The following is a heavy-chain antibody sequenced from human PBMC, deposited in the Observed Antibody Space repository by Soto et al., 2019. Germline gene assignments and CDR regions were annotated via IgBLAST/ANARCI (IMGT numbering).Heavy chain of an antibody. Sequence: PSETLSLTCAVYGGSFSCYYWTWIRQPPGKGLEWIGEITHSGSTNYNPSLKSRVTISVDTSKNQFSLNLNSVTAADTAVYYCARSSVRGWSYWGQGTLVTVSS. CDR3: ARSSVRGWSY. J-gene: IGHJ4*02. V-gene: IGHV4-34*01. D-gene: IGHD3-10*02. CDR2: ITHSGST. CDR1: GGSFSCYY.